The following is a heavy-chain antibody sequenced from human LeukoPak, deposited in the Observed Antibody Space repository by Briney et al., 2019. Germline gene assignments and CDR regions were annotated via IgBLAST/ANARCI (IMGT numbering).Heavy chain of an antibody. J-gene: IGHJ4*02. Sequence: SETLSLTSTVSGGSISSYYWSWIRQPPGKGLEWIGYIYYSGSTNYNPSLKSRVTMSVDTSKNQFSLKLSSVTAADTAAYYCARDRARHGCDYWGQGTLVTVSS. CDR2: IYYSGST. V-gene: IGHV4-59*12. CDR3: ARDRARHGCDY. D-gene: IGHD3-10*01. CDR1: GGSISSYY.